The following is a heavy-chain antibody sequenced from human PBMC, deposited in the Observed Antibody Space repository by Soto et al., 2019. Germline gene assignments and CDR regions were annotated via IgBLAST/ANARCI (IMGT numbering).Heavy chain of an antibody. CDR2: IIPILGIA. D-gene: IGHD3-22*01. CDR3: ARDQAYDRSGPGGMDV. J-gene: IGHJ6*02. CDR1: GGTFSSYT. V-gene: IGHV1-69*08. Sequence: QVQLVQSGAEVKKPGSSVKVSCKASGGTFSSYTISWVRQAPGQGLEWMGRIIPILGIANYAQKFQGRVTITADKSTSTAYMELSSLRSEDTAVYYCARDQAYDRSGPGGMDVWGQGTTVTVSS.